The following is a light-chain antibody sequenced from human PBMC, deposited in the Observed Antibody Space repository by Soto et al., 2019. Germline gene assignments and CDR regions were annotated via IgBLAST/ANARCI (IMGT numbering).Light chain of an antibody. V-gene: IGKV1-5*01. Sequence: MTQSPSTLSASVGDRVTITCRASQSISSWLAWYQQKPGKAPKLLIYDASSLESGVPSRFSGSGSGTEFTLTISSLQPDDFATYYCQQYNSYSRWAFGQGTKVEIK. CDR1: QSISSW. CDR2: DAS. CDR3: QQYNSYSRWA. J-gene: IGKJ1*01.